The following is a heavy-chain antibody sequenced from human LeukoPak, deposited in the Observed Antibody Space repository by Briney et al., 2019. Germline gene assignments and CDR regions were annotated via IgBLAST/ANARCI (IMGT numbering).Heavy chain of an antibody. Sequence: PGGSLRLSCAASGFTFSLYAMNWVRQAPGKGLEWVSYINDDSSDIHYAGSVRGRFTISRDDARKTLYLQLSSLRVEDTAVYYCARDTLQPGLIDSWGQGTLVTDSS. CDR3: ARDTLQPGLIDS. CDR2: INDDSSDI. V-gene: IGHV3-21*05. CDR1: GFTFSLYA. D-gene: IGHD2-15*01. J-gene: IGHJ4*02.